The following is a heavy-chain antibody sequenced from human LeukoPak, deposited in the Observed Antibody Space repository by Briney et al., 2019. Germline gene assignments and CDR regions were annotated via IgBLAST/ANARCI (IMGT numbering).Heavy chain of an antibody. CDR3: AKEGTGIHFDY. J-gene: IGHJ4*02. V-gene: IGHV3-30*18. CDR2: ISYDGGNT. D-gene: IGHD1-1*01. CDR1: GFTFSSYG. Sequence: GRSLRLSCAASGFTFSSYGIHWVRQAPGKGLEWVAEISYDGGNTYYADSVKGRFTISRDNSKNTLYLQMNSLRAEDTAVYYCAKEGTGIHFDYWGQGTLVIVSS.